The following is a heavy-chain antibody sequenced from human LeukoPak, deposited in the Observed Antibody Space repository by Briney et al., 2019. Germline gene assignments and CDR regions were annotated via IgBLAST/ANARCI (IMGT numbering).Heavy chain of an antibody. Sequence: PGGSLRLSCVASGFTFTSFYMSWVRQAPGKGLEWVANINLDGSEQYYVDSVKGRFTISRDNAKNSLYLQMNSLRAEDTAVYYCARGPKIVVVVAATPDDYWGQGTLVTVSS. J-gene: IGHJ4*02. D-gene: IGHD2-15*01. V-gene: IGHV3-7*01. CDR3: ARGPKIVVVVAATPDDY. CDR1: GFTFTSFY. CDR2: INLDGSEQ.